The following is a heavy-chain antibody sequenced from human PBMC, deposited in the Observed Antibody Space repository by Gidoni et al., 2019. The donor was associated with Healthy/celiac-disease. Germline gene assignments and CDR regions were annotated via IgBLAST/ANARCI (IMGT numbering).Heavy chain of an antibody. J-gene: IGHJ3*02. CDR2: IAYEGSNK. Sequence: QVQLVESGGGVVQPGRSLRLSCAASGFTFSSYGMHWVRQAPGKGLEWLAVIAYEGSNKYFADSVKGRFTISRDNSNNTLYLQMNSLRAEDTAVYYWANRVVVVPATGGGEDSFDIWGHGTMVTVSS. CDR3: ANRVVVVPATGGGEDSFDI. CDR1: GFTFSSYG. V-gene: IGHV3-30*18. D-gene: IGHD2-15*01.